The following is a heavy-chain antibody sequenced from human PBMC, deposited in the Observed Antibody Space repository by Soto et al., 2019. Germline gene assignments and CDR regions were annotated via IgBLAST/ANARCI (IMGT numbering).Heavy chain of an antibody. Sequence: GGSLILSCAASGFTFSNYWMNWVRQAPGKGLEWVANIKEDGSEKYYVASVKGRFTISRDNAKNSMYLQMNSLRAEDTAVYYCARESSGYPSYWGQGTLVTVSS. CDR3: ARESSGYPSY. CDR1: GFTFSNYW. J-gene: IGHJ4*02. D-gene: IGHD3-22*01. CDR2: IKEDGSEK. V-gene: IGHV3-7*05.